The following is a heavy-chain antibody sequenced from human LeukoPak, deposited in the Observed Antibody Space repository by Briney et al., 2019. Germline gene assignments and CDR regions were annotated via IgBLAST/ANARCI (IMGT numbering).Heavy chain of an antibody. CDR1: GFTFNSYS. CDR2: ISSSSSYI. CDR3: ARDEKGYSSSGPADY. D-gene: IGHD6-6*01. V-gene: IGHV3-21*01. J-gene: IGHJ4*02. Sequence: GGSLRLSCAASGFTFNSYSMNWVRQAPGKGLEWVSSISSSSSYIYYADSVKGRFTISRDNAKNSLYLQMNRLRAEDTAVYFCARDEKGYSSSGPADYWGQGTLVTVSS.